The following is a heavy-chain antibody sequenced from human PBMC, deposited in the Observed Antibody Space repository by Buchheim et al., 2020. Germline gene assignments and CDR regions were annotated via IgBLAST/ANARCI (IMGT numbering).Heavy chain of an antibody. CDR2: ISYDGSNK. CDR3: ARDSDCGGDCYNFDY. CDR1: GFTFSSYA. D-gene: IGHD2-21*02. V-gene: IGHV3-30*04. Sequence: QVQLVESGGGVVQPGRSLRLSCAASGFTFSSYAMHWVRQAPGKGLEWVAVISYDGSNKYYADSVKGRFTISRDHLKNKLYLQMNSLIAEDTAVYYCARDSDCGGDCYNFDYWGQGTL. J-gene: IGHJ4*02.